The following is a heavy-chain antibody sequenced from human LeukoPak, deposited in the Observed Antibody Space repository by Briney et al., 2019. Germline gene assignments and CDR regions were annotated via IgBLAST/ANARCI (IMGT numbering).Heavy chain of an antibody. CDR1: GFTFSSYD. CDR3: AKAGCSSTSCYAGPY. J-gene: IGHJ4*02. Sequence: GGSLRLSCAASGFTFSSYDMHWVRQATGKGLEWVSAIGTAGDTYYPGSVKGRFTISRDNAKNSLYLQMNSLRAEDTALYYCAKAGCSSTSCYAGPYWGQGTLVTVSS. V-gene: IGHV3-13*01. D-gene: IGHD2-2*01. CDR2: IGTAGDT.